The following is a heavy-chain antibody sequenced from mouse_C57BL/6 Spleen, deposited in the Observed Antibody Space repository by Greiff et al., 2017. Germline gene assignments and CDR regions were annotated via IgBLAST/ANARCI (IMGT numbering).Heavy chain of an antibody. J-gene: IGHJ3*01. CDR2: ISSGGSYT. Sequence: EVQLVESGGDLVKPGGSLKLSCAASGFTFSSYGMSWVRQTPDKRLEWVATISSGGSYTYYPDSVKGRFTLSRDNAKNTLYLQMSSLKSEDTAMYYCARHGGYGGFAYWGQGTLVTVSA. CDR3: ARHGGYGGFAY. D-gene: IGHD2-2*01. CDR1: GFTFSSYG. V-gene: IGHV5-6*01.